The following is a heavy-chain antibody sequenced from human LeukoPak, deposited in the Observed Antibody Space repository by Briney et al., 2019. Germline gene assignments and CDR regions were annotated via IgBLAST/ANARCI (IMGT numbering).Heavy chain of an antibody. D-gene: IGHD3-3*01. CDR1: GFTFSSYA. Sequence: GGSLRLSCAASGFTFSSYAMSWVRQAPGKGLEWVSAISGSGGSTYYADSVKGRFTISRDNSKNTLYLQMNSLRAEDTAVYYCAKYYDFWSGYWQPSPFDYWGQGTLVTVSS. CDR2: ISGSGGST. J-gene: IGHJ4*02. V-gene: IGHV3-23*01. CDR3: AKYYDFWSGYWQPSPFDY.